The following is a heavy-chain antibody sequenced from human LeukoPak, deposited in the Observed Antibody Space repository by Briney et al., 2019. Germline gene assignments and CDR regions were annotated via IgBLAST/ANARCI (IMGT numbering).Heavy chain of an antibody. CDR3: ARDPPPLYYDFWSGYYNGGEDAFDI. V-gene: IGHV3-30-3*01. J-gene: IGHJ3*02. D-gene: IGHD3-3*01. CDR2: ISYDGSNK. Sequence: GRSLRLSCAASGFTFSSYAMHWVRQAPGKGLEWVAVISYDGSNKYYADSVKGRFTISRDNSKNTLYLQMNSLRAEDTAVYYCARDPPPLYYDFWSGYYNGGEDAFDIWGQGTMVTVSS. CDR1: GFTFSSYA.